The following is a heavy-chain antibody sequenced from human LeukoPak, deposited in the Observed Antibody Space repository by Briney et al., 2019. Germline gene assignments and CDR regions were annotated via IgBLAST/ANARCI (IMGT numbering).Heavy chain of an antibody. CDR2: IYYSGST. J-gene: IGHJ4*02. CDR1: GGSISSYY. CDR3: ARLHRPYRSSQMGVDY. Sequence: PSETLSLTCTVSGGSISSYYWSWIRQPPVKGLEWIGYIYYSGSTNYNPSLKSRVTISVDTSKNQFSLKLSSVTAADTAVYYCARLHRPYRSSQMGVDYWGQGTLVTVSS. V-gene: IGHV4-59*08. D-gene: IGHD6-6*01.